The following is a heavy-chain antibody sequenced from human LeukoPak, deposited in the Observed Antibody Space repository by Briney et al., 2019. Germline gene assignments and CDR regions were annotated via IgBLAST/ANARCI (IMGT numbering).Heavy chain of an antibody. V-gene: IGHV1-18*01. D-gene: IGHD5-24*01. CDR3: ARVKEERATMSLFDS. Sequence: ASVKVSCKASGYIFTHYGISWVRQAPGQGLEWMGWITPYNENTKYARKFEDRISMTTDTSSNTADMDLRSLRSDDTAVYYCARVKEERATMSLFDSWGQGTLVTVSS. CDR1: GYIFTHYG. J-gene: IGHJ4*02. CDR2: ITPYNENT.